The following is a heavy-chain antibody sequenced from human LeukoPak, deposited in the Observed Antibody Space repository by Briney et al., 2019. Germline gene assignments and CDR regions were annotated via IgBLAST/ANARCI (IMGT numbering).Heavy chain of an antibody. D-gene: IGHD2-2*01. CDR3: ARDPMSYSSSTSCPLGFDP. J-gene: IGHJ5*02. V-gene: IGHV4-4*07. CDR2: IYTSGST. CDR1: GGSISSYY. Sequence: PSETLSLTCTVSGGSISSYYWSWIRQPAGKGLEWIGRIYTSGSTNYNPSLKSRVTMSVDTSKNQFSLKLSSVTAADTAVYYCARDPMSYSSSTSCPLGFDPWGQGTLVTVSS.